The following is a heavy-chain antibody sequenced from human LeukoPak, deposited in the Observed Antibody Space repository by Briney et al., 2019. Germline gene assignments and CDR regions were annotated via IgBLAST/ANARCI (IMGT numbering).Heavy chain of an antibody. Sequence: GGSLRLSCAASGFTFSSYAMSWVRQAPGKGLEWVSAISGSGGSTYYADSVKGRFTISRDNSKNTLYLQMNSLRAEDTAVYYCAKPYYDFWSGYTAAHYDYWGQGTLVTVSS. D-gene: IGHD3-3*01. CDR1: GFTFSSYA. V-gene: IGHV3-23*01. CDR2: ISGSGGST. CDR3: AKPYYDFWSGYTAAHYDY. J-gene: IGHJ4*02.